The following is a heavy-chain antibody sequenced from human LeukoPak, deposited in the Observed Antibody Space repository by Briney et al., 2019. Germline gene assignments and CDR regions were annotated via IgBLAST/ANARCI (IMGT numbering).Heavy chain of an antibody. CDR2: INPNSGGT. J-gene: IGHJ4*02. Sequence: ASVKVSCKASGYTFTGYYMHWVRQAPGQGLERMGWINPNSGGTNYAQKFQGRVTMTRDTSISTAYMELSRLRSDDTAVYYCSSVQRKPAYDILTGLDYWGQGTLVTVSS. CDR1: GYTFTGYY. V-gene: IGHV1-2*02. D-gene: IGHD3-9*01. CDR3: SSVQRKPAYDILTGLDY.